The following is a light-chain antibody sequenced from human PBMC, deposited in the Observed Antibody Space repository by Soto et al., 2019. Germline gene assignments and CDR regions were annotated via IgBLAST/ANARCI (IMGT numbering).Light chain of an antibody. Sequence: QSVLTQPPSASGTPGQRVTISCSGSSSNIGSNTVNWYHQLPGTAPKLLIYSNNQLPSGVPDRFSGSKSGTSASLAISGLQAEDEADYYCAVWDDSLNGVVFGGGTKLTVL. CDR1: SSNIGSNT. V-gene: IGLV1-44*01. CDR2: SNN. CDR3: AVWDDSLNGVV. J-gene: IGLJ2*01.